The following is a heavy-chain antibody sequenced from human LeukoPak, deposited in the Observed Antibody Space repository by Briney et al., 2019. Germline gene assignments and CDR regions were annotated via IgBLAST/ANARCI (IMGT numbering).Heavy chain of an antibody. CDR3: SRGYSGGFDY. CDR1: GGSFSGYY. V-gene: IGHV3-74*01. D-gene: IGHD2-15*01. CDR2: INSDGTSP. J-gene: IGHJ4*02. Sequence: ETLSLTCAVYGGSFSGYYWSWIRQPPGKGLVWVSGINSDGTSPIYADSVKGRFTISRDNAKKTLYLQMNSLRAEDTAVYYCSRGYSGGFDYWGQGTLVTVSS.